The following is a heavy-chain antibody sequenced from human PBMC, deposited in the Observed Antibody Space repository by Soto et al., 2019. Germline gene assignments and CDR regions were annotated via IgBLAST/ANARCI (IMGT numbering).Heavy chain of an antibody. Sequence: GGSLRLSCAASGFTFSSYWMSWVRQAPGKGLEWVANIKQDGSEKYYVDSVKGRFTISRDNAKNSLYLQMNSLRAEDTAVYYCARGRTLGEPAAPFDAFDIWGQGTMVTVSS. J-gene: IGHJ3*02. CDR1: GFTFSSYW. V-gene: IGHV3-7*05. CDR2: IKQDGSEK. CDR3: ARGRTLGEPAAPFDAFDI. D-gene: IGHD2-2*01.